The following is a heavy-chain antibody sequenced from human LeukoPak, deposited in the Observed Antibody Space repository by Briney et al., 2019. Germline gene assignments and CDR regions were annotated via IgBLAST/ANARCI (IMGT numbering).Heavy chain of an antibody. CDR3: ARVRTMVRGVIRTHFDY. Sequence: PSETLSLTCTVSGYSISSGYYWGWIRQPPGKGLEWIGSIYHSGSTYYNPSLKSRVTISVDTSKNQFSLKLSSVTAADTAVYYCARVRTMVRGVIRTHFDYWGQGTLVTVSS. D-gene: IGHD3-10*01. V-gene: IGHV4-38-2*02. CDR2: IYHSGST. CDR1: GYSISSGYY. J-gene: IGHJ4*02.